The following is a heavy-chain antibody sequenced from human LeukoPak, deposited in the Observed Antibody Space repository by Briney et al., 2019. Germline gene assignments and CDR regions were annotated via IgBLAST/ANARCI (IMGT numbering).Heavy chain of an antibody. CDR2: INPSGGST. CDR3: ARDPTYYDFWSGYPRGWFDP. Sequence: GASVKVSCKASGYTFTSYYMHWVRQAPGQGLEWMGIINPSGGSTSYAQKFQGRVTMTRDMSTSTVYMELSSLRSEDTAVYYCARDPTYYDFWSGYPRGWFDPWGQGTLVTVSS. J-gene: IGHJ5*02. CDR1: GYTFTSYY. V-gene: IGHV1-46*01. D-gene: IGHD3-3*01.